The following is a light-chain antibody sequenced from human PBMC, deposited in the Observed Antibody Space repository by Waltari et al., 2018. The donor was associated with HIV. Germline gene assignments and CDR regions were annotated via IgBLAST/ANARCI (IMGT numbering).Light chain of an antibody. CDR3: QSYDSRLSGSVV. V-gene: IGLV1-40*01. CDR1: NSNIGAGFD. CDR2: ANN. J-gene: IGLJ2*01. Sequence: QSALTQPPSVSGAPGQSVTISCSGSNSNIGAGFDVHWYQQVPGTAPRLLIYANNYRPSGCPDRFSGSKSGTSASLAINGLQSEDEADYYCQSYDSRLSGSVVFGGGTKATVL.